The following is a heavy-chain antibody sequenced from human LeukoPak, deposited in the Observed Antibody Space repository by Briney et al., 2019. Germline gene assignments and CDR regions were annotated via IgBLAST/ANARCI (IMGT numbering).Heavy chain of an antibody. CDR1: GDSVSSNSAA. Sequence: SQTLSLTCAISGDSVSSNSAAWHWIRQSPSRGLEWLGRTYYRSKWYYDYPLPVRGRIAINPDTSKNQFSLQLNSVTPGDTAVYYCARAIPLVRGTNWFDAWGQGTLVTVSS. D-gene: IGHD3-10*01. CDR2: TYYRSKWYY. V-gene: IGHV6-1*01. CDR3: ARAIPLVRGTNWFDA. J-gene: IGHJ5*02.